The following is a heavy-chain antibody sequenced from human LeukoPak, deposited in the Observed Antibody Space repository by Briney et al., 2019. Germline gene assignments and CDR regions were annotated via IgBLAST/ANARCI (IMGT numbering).Heavy chain of an antibody. J-gene: IGHJ4*02. V-gene: IGHV3-30*18. CDR3: AKDKGSGSFQDY. Sequence: GGSLRLSCAASGFTFSSYGMHWVRQAPGKGLEWVAVISYDGSNKYYADSVKGRFTISRDNSKNSLYLQMNSLRTEDTALYYCAKDKGSGSFQDYWGQGTLVTVSS. D-gene: IGHD3-10*01. CDR2: ISYDGSNK. CDR1: GFTFSSYG.